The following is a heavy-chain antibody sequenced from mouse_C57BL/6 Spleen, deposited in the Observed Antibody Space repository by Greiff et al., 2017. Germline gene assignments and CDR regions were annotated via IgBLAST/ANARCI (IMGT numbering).Heavy chain of an antibody. CDR2: IDPEDGDT. D-gene: IGHD1-1*01. J-gene: IGHJ1*03. CDR1: GFNIKDYY. CDR3: TTPTVVARYFDV. Sequence: EVMLVESGAELVRPGASVQLSCTASGFNIKDYYMHWVKQRPEQGLEWIGRIDPEDGDTEYAPKFPGKATMTADTSSNTAYLQLSSLTSEDTAVYYCTTPTVVARYFDVWGTGATVTVSS. V-gene: IGHV14-1*01.